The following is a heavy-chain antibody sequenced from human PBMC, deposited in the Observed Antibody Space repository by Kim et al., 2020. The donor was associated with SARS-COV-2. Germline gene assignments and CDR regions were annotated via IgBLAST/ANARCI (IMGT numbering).Heavy chain of an antibody. V-gene: IGHV3-30*18. CDR2: ILADGTKE. J-gene: IGHJ6*02. CDR1: GFAFSGYG. Sequence: GGSLRLSCAAPGFAFSGYGMHWVRQAPGKGLEWVAGILADGTKEYYADSVKGRFTISRDNSKNTLYLEMNSLRGEDTAVYFCAKRGQKGNGMDVWGQGTTVTVSS. CDR3: AKRGQKGNGMDV.